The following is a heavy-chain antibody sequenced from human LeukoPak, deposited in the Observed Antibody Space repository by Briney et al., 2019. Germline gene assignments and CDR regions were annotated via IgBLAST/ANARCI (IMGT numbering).Heavy chain of an antibody. CDR2: IYPRDGST. V-gene: IGHV1-46*01. Sequence: ASVKVSCTASGYTFTSNYIHWVRQAPGQGLEWMGMIYPRDGSTSYAQKFQGRVTVTRDTSTSTVHMELSGLRSEDTTVYYCARDQEGFDYWGQGTLVTVSS. CDR3: ARDQEGFDY. CDR1: GYTFTSNY. J-gene: IGHJ4*02.